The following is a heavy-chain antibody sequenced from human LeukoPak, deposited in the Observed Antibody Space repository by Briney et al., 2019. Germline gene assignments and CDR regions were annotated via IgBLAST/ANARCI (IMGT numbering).Heavy chain of an antibody. CDR2: MNPNSGNT. D-gene: IGHD4/OR15-4a*01. Sequence: ASVKVSCKASGYTFTGYYMHWVRQAPGQGLEWMGWMNPNSGNTGNAQKFQGRVTITRNTSISTAYMELSSLRSEDTAVYYCARGLVLYNWFDPWGQGTLVTVSS. J-gene: IGHJ5*02. CDR1: GYTFTGYY. V-gene: IGHV1-8*03. CDR3: ARGLVLYNWFDP.